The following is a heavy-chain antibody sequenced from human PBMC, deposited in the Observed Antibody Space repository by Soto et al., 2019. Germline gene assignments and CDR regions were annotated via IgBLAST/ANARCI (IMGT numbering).Heavy chain of an antibody. J-gene: IGHJ5*02. D-gene: IGHD1-26*01. CDR1: GFTFSSYG. CDR2: IWYDGSNK. Sequence: QVQLVESGGGVVQPGRSLRLSCAASGFTFSSYGMHWVRQAPGKGLEWVAVIWYDGSNKYYADSVKGRFTISRDNSKKTLYLQMNGLRAEDTAVYYCARASPGIVGATGWFDPWGQGTLVTVSS. CDR3: ARASPGIVGATGWFDP. V-gene: IGHV3-33*01.